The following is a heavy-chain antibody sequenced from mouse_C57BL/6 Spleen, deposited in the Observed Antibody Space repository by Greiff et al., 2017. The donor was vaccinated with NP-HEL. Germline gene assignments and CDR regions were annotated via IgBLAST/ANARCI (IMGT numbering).Heavy chain of an antibody. CDR3: ARPSFITTVVVDY. CDR1: GYTFTSYW. V-gene: IGHV1-64*01. Sequence: VQLQESGAELVKPGASVKLSCKASGYTFTSYWMHWVKQRPGQGLEWIGMIHPNSGSTNYNEKFKSKATLTVDKSSSTAYMQLSSLTSEDSAVYYCARPSFITTVVVDYWGQGTSVTVSS. D-gene: IGHD1-1*01. J-gene: IGHJ4*01. CDR2: IHPNSGST.